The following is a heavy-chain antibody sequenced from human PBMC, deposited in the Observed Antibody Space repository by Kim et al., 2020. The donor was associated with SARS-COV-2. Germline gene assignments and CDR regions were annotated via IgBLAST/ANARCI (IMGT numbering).Heavy chain of an antibody. CDR1: GFTFDDYA. CDR2: ISCNSGSI. Sequence: GGSLRLSCAASGFTFDDYAMHWVRQAPGKGLEWVSGISCNSGSIGYADSVKGRFTISRDNAKNSLYLQMNSLRAEDTALYYCAKDTPGSGSYYFDYWGQGTLVTVSS. J-gene: IGHJ4*02. D-gene: IGHD3-10*01. CDR3: AKDTPGSGSYYFDY. V-gene: IGHV3-9*01.